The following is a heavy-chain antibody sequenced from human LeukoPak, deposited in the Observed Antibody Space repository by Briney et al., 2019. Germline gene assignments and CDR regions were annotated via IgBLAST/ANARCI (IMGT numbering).Heavy chain of an antibody. CDR2: ISGSGGST. J-gene: IGHJ6*02. CDR3: AKDAERDSSGYYYYYGMDV. CDR1: GFTFSSYA. V-gene: IGHV3-23*01. D-gene: IGHD3-22*01. Sequence: GGSLRLSCAASGFTFSSYAMSWVRRAPGKGLEWVSAISGSGGSTYYADSVKGRFAISRDNSKNTLYLQMNSLRAEDTAVYYCAKDAERDSSGYYYYYGMDVWGQGTTVTVSS.